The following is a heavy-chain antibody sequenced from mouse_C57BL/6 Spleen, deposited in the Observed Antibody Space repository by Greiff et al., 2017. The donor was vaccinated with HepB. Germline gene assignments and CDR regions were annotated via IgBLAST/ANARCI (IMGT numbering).Heavy chain of an antibody. CDR2: IHPNSGST. CDR1: GYTFTSYW. V-gene: IGHV1-64*01. CDR3: ARGGTSTTVPWFAY. J-gene: IGHJ3*01. D-gene: IGHD1-1*01. Sequence: VQLQQPGAELVKPGASVKLSCKASGYTFTSYWMHWVKQRPGQGLEWIGMIHPNSGSTNYNEKFKSKATLTVDKSSSTAYMQLSSLTSEDSAVYYCARGGTSTTVPWFAYWGQGPLVTVSA.